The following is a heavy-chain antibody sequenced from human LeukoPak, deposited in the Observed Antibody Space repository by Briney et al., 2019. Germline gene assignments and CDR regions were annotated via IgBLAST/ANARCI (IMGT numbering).Heavy chain of an antibody. CDR3: ARESSFDFWSGSSYYFDY. Sequence: ASVKVSCKVSGYTLTELSMHWVRQAPGKGLEWMGGFDPEDGETIYAQKFQGRVTMTEDTSTDTAYMELSSLRSEDTAVYYCARESSFDFWSGSSYYFDYWGQGTLVTVSS. J-gene: IGHJ4*02. V-gene: IGHV1-24*01. D-gene: IGHD3-3*01. CDR2: FDPEDGET. CDR1: GYTLTELS.